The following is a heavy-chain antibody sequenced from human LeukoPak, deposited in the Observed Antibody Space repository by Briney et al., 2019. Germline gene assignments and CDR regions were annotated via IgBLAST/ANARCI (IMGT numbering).Heavy chain of an antibody. CDR3: ARDWNGVLLLWFGELLS. CDR2: INPNSGGT. CDR1: GYTFTSYD. D-gene: IGHD3-10*01. Sequence: GASVKVSCKASGYTFTSYDINWVRQAPGQGLEWMGWINPNSGGTNYAQKFQGRVTMTRDTSISTAYMELSRLRSDDTAVYYCARDWNGVLLLWFGELLSWGQGTLVTVSS. J-gene: IGHJ5*02. V-gene: IGHV1-2*02.